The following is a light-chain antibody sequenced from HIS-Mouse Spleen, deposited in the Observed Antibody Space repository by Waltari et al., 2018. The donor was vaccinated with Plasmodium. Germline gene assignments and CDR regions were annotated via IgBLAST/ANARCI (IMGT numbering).Light chain of an antibody. V-gene: IGLV3-10*01. Sequence: SYELTQPPSVSVSPGQTARITCSGDALPKKYAYWYQQKSGQAPVLVIYEDIKRPSGMPERFSGASSGTMATLTISGAQVEDEADYYCYSTDSSGNHRVFGGGTKLTVL. CDR3: YSTDSSGNHRV. CDR1: ALPKKY. J-gene: IGLJ3*02. CDR2: EDI.